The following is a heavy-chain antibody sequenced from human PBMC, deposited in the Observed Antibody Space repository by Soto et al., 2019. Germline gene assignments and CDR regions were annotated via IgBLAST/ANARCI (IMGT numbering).Heavy chain of an antibody. Sequence: GWSLRLCCAASGFTVNTYGMTWVRQAPGRGLEWVPTVSGSGGGTYYADSVKGRFTISRVNSKNTMYLQMSNLRAEDTAVYFCARIGPYCGGDCYPDFDFWGLGTPVTVSS. V-gene: IGHV3-23*01. J-gene: IGHJ4*02. CDR2: VSGSGGGT. D-gene: IGHD2-21*02. CDR1: GFTVNTYG. CDR3: ARIGPYCGGDCYPDFDF.